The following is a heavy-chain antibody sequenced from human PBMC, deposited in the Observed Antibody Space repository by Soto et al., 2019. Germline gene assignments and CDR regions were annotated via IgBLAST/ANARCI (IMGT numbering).Heavy chain of an antibody. CDR1: GDSVRNYY. V-gene: IGHV4-34*01. CDR2: NNHVGTN. J-gene: IGHJ5*02. D-gene: IGHD3-10*01. CDR3: AKESTLVREVLLTALFDP. Sequence: SETLSLTCAVYGDSVRNYYWSWIRQPPGKGLQWIGENNHVGTNNYNPSIKDRVTISEDTSKNQVSLKLNSVTAADAAVYYCAKESTLVREVLLTALFDPWGQGTLVTVSS.